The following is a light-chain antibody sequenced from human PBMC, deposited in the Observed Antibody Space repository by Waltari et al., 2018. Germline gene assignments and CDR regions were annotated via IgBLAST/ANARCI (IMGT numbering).Light chain of an antibody. V-gene: IGKV1-39*01. Sequence: DIQMTQSPSSLSAFVGDRVTINCRASQMINTFLNWYQQKPGNAPKLLIYAVSNSQTGVPSRFSGSGSETDFTLTIHNLQPEDFATYYCQQTSSIPVTFGGGTTMEMK. CDR1: QMINTF. CDR2: AVS. CDR3: QQTSSIPVT. J-gene: IGKJ4*01.